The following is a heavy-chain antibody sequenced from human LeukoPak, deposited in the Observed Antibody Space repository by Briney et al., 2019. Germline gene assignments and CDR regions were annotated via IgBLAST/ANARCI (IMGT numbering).Heavy chain of an antibody. V-gene: IGHV4-30-4*08. D-gene: IGHD3-10*01. Sequence: PSETLSLTCTVSGGSISSGDYYWSWIRQPPGKGLEWIGYIYYSGSTYYNPSLKSRVTISVDTSKNQFSLKLSSVTAADTAVYYCARAAPVWFGEHISPGAFDIWGQGTMVTVSS. J-gene: IGHJ3*02. CDR1: GGSISSGDYY. CDR3: ARAAPVWFGEHISPGAFDI. CDR2: IYYSGST.